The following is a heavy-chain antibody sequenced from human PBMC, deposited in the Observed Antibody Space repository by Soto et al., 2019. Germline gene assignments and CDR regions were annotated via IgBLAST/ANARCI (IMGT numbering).Heavy chain of an antibody. CDR1: GHTFSNAW. D-gene: IGHD1-1*01. Sequence: VQLVESGGDLVEPGGSLRLSCVTSGHTFSNAWMSWVRQAPGKGLEWVGRIKSKTDGGTTDYAAPVKGRFTISRDDSKRTLYLQMSSLETDDTAVYYCVTISRSSPWGCWGPGTLVTVSS. CDR2: IKSKTDGGTT. CDR3: VTISRSSPWGC. V-gene: IGHV3-15*01. J-gene: IGHJ1*01.